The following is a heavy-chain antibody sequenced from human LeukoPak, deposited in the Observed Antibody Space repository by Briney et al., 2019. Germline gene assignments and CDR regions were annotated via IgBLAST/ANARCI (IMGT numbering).Heavy chain of an antibody. CDR3: ARVWGSGSYLLY. J-gene: IGHJ4*02. D-gene: IGHD1-26*01. CDR2: IKPDGSVK. Sequence: GGSLRLSCAASGFTFSRYWMTWVRQTPGKGLEWVANIKPDGSVKYYVDSVKGRFTISRDNAKNSLYLQMNSLRDEDTAVYYCARVWGSGSYLLYWGQGTLVTVSS. V-gene: IGHV3-7*02. CDR1: GFTFSRYW.